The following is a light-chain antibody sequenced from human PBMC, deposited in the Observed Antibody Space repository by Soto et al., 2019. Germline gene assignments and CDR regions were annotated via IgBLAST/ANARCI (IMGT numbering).Light chain of an antibody. Sequence: QSVLTQPPSASGPPGQRVTISCSGSSSNIGSNYVYWYQHLPGTAPKLLIYRNNQRPSGVTERFSGSKSGTSAYLAISGLRSEDEADYYCAAWDDSLRGWVFGGGTKLTVL. CDR1: SSNIGSNY. V-gene: IGLV1-47*01. CDR2: RNN. J-gene: IGLJ3*02. CDR3: AAWDDSLRGWV.